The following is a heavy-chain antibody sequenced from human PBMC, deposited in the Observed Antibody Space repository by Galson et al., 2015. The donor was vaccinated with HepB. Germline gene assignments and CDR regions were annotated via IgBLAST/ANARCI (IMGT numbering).Heavy chain of an antibody. V-gene: IGHV1-8*01. D-gene: IGHD2-2*01. J-gene: IGHJ6*02. CDR1: GYTFTSYD. Sequence: SVKVSCKASGYTFTSYDINWVRQATGQGLEWMGWMNPNSGNTGYAQKFQGRVTMTRNTSISTAYMELSSLRSEDTAVYYCAGGYCSSTSCYGYYYYGMDVWGQGTTVTVSS. CDR2: MNPNSGNT. CDR3: AGGYCSSTSCYGYYYYGMDV.